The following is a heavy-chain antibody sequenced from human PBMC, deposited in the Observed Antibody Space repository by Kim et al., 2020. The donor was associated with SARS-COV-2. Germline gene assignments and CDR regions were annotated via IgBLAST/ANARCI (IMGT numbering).Heavy chain of an antibody. CDR3: ARGKIVGATTGDYYYYYGMDV. CDR2: ISSSSSYI. V-gene: IGHV3-21*04. Sequence: GGSLRLSCAASGFTFSSYSMNWVRQAPGKGLEWVPSISSSSSYIYYADSVKGRFTISRDNAKNSLYLQMNSLRADDTAVYYCARGKIVGATTGDYYYYYGMDVWGQGTTVTVSS. CDR1: GFTFSSYS. D-gene: IGHD1-26*01. J-gene: IGHJ6*02.